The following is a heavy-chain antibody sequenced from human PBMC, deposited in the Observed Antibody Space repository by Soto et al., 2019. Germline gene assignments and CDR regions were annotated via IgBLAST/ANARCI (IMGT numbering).Heavy chain of an antibody. V-gene: IGHV3-23*01. CDR1: GFTFSNYA. D-gene: IGHD2-2*01. CDR2: ISDSGVST. CDR3: AKGTSFGY. Sequence: EVQLLESGGGLVQPGGSLRLSCAASGFTFSNYAMSWVRQAPGKGLEWVSTISDSGVSTYYADSVKGRFTISRDNSKNTLCLQMNRVRSDDTAVYYCAKGTSFGYWGQGTLVTVSS. J-gene: IGHJ4*02.